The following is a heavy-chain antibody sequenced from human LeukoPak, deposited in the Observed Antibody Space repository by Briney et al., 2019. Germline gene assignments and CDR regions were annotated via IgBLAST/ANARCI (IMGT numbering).Heavy chain of an antibody. Sequence: GGSLRLSCAASGFTFSTYAMSWVRQAPGKGLEWVAVISYDGSNKYYADSVKGRFTISRDNSKNTLYLQMNSLRAEDTAVYHCARYSSEIGWFDPWGQGTLVTVSS. CDR2: ISYDGSNK. CDR3: ARYSSEIGWFDP. J-gene: IGHJ5*02. V-gene: IGHV3-30*14. D-gene: IGHD6-25*01. CDR1: GFTFSTYA.